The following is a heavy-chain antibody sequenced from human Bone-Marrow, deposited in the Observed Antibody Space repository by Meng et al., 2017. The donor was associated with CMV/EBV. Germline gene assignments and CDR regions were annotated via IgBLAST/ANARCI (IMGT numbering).Heavy chain of an antibody. J-gene: IGHJ3*02. V-gene: IGHV4-39*07. CDR2: IYYSGST. Sequence: SETLSLTCSVSGGSISSNSYYWGWIRQPPGKGLEWIGTIYYSGSTYYKPSLKSRVTISADTSKNQFSLKLSSVTAADTAVYYCARVRFTGAFDIWGQGTRVTVSS. D-gene: IGHD1-14*01. CDR3: ARVRFTGAFDI. CDR1: GGSISSNSYY.